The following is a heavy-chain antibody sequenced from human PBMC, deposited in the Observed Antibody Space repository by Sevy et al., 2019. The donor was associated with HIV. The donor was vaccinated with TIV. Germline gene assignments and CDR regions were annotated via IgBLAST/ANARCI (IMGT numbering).Heavy chain of an antibody. D-gene: IGHD3-22*01. Sequence: GGSLRLSCAASGFTFSSYGMHWVRQAPGKGLEWVAVISYDGSNKYYADSVKGRFTISRDNSKNTLYLQMNSLKAEDTAVYYCAKDLHTAYYYDSSGYLFTPPRFDPWGQGTLVTVSS. CDR3: AKDLHTAYYYDSSGYLFTPPRFDP. V-gene: IGHV3-30*18. CDR1: GFTFSSYG. J-gene: IGHJ5*02. CDR2: ISYDGSNK.